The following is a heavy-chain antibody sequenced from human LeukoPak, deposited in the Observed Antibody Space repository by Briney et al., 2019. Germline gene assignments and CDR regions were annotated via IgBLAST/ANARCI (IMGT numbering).Heavy chain of an antibody. J-gene: IGHJ3*02. CDR2: IYYSGST. V-gene: IGHV4-59*08. CDR1: GGSISSYY. Sequence: SETLSLTCTVSGGSISSYYWSWIRQPPGKGLEWIGYIYYSGSTNYNPSLKSRVTISVATSKNQFSLKLSSVTAADTAVYYCARLEGALGAFDIWGQGTMVTVSS. D-gene: IGHD1-26*01. CDR3: ARLEGALGAFDI.